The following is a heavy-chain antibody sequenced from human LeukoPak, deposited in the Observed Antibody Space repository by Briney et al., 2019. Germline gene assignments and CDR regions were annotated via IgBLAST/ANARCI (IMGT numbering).Heavy chain of an antibody. CDR3: ATTAYSGYDRAHYYYMDV. J-gene: IGHJ6*03. CDR2: FDPEDGET. Sequence: ASVTVSCKVSGYTLTELSMHWVRQAPGKGLEGMGGFDPEDGETIYAQKFQGRVTMTEDTSTDTAYMELSSLRSEDTAVYYCATTAYSGYDRAHYYYMDVWGKGTTVTVSS. V-gene: IGHV1-24*01. CDR1: GYTLTELS. D-gene: IGHD5-12*01.